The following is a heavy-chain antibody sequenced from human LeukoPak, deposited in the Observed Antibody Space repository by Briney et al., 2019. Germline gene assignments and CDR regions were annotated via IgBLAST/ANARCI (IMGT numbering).Heavy chain of an antibody. D-gene: IGHD1-26*01. CDR2: ISGSGGDT. CDR3: AKKGATTGDFDY. V-gene: IGHV3-23*01. J-gene: IGHJ4*02. CDR1: GFTFSNFL. Sequence: GALRLSCAASGFTFSNFLMTWVRQAPGKGPEWVSAISGSGGDTYYADSVKGRFTISRDSSKNTLYLQMNSLRAEDTAVYYCAKKGATTGDFDYWGQGTLVTVSS.